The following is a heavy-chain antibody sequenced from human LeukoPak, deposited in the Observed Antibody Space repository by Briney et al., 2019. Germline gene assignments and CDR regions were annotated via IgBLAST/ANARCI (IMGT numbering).Heavy chain of an antibody. CDR2: ISANNGNT. J-gene: IGHJ4*02. CDR3: AKDYFDYGTYYLDY. Sequence: GASVKVSCKASGYTFTNYGICWVRQAPGQGLEWMGCISANNGNTNYAQKLQGRVTMTTDTSTSTAYMELRSLRSDDTAVYYCAKDYFDYGTYYLDYWGQGTLVTVPS. CDR1: GYTFTNYG. V-gene: IGHV1-18*01. D-gene: IGHD2/OR15-2a*01.